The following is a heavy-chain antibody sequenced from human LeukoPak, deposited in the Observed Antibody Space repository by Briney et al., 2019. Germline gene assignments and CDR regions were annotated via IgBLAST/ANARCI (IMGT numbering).Heavy chain of an antibody. D-gene: IGHD3-10*01. CDR3: ASTPAYGSGSYSPDY. CDR2: ISSSSIYR. CDR1: GFTFSSYE. V-gene: IGHV3-48*03. Sequence: GGSLRLSCAASGFTFSSYEMNWVRQAPGKGLEWVSYISSSSIYRYYADSVKGRFTISRDNAKKSLYLQMNSLRAEDTAVYYCASTPAYGSGSYSPDYWGQGTLVTVSS. J-gene: IGHJ4*02.